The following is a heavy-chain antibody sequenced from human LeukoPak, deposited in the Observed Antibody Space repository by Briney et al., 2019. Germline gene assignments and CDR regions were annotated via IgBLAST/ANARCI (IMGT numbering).Heavy chain of an antibody. CDR3: AKGRVFGVVIPSFDY. J-gene: IGHJ4*02. V-gene: IGHV3-30*18. CDR1: GFTFSSYG. Sequence: GGSLRLSCAASGFTFSSYGMHWVRQAPGKGLEGVAVISYDGSNKYYADSVKGRFTISRDNSKNTLYLQMNSLRAEDTAVYYCAKGRVFGVVIPSFDYWGQGTLVTVSS. D-gene: IGHD3-3*01. CDR2: ISYDGSNK.